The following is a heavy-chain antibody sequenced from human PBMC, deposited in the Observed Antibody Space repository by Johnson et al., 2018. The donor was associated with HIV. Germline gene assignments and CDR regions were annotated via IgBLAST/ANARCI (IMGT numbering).Heavy chain of an antibody. CDR3: AKDWRDYDDRSRSGAFDI. V-gene: IGHV3-23*04. J-gene: IGHJ3*02. D-gene: IGHD3-22*01. Sequence: VQLVESGGGLVKPGGSLRLSCAASGFTFSSYAMSWVRQAPGKGLEWVSAISGSGGSTYYADSVKGRFTISRDNARNSLYLQMNSLRAEDTDVYYCAKDWRDYDDRSRSGAFDIWGQGTMVTVSS. CDR1: GFTFSSYA. CDR2: ISGSGGST.